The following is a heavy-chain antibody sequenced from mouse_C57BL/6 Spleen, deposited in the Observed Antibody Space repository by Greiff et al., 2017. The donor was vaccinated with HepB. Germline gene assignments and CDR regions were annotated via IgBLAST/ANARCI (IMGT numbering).Heavy chain of an antibody. Sequence: QVQLQQPGAELVRPGSSVKLSCKASGYTFTSYWMHWVKQRPIQGLEWIGNIDPSDSETHYNQKFKDKATLTVDKSSSTAYMQLSSLTSEDSAVYYCARFGSSGPFYAMDYWGQGTSVTVSS. V-gene: IGHV1-52*01. CDR1: GYTFTSYW. D-gene: IGHD3-2*02. J-gene: IGHJ4*01. CDR2: IDPSDSET. CDR3: ARFGSSGPFYAMDY.